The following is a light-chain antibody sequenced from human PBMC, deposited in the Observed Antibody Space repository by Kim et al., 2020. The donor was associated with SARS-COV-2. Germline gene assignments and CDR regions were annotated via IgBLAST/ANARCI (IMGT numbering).Light chain of an antibody. Sequence: EIVMTQSPGTLSVSPGERATLSCRASQSVNTNLAWYQQKPGQAPRLLIYGASTRATGIPARFGGSGSGSEFSLTISSLESEDFAVYYCQQYHYWPYTFGQGTKLEI. CDR3: QQYHYWPYT. V-gene: IGKV3-15*01. CDR2: GAS. CDR1: QSVNTN. J-gene: IGKJ2*01.